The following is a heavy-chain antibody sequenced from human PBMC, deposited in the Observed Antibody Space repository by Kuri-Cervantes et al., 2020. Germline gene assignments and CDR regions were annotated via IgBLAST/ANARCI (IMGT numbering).Heavy chain of an antibody. CDR2: ISAYNGNT. CDR3: ALLAGAGPIDY. V-gene: IGHV1-18*04. Sequence: ASVKVSCKASGYTFNSYYMHWVRQAPGQGLEWMGWISAYNGNTNYAQKLQGRVTMTTDTSTSTAYMELRSLRSDDTAVYYCALLAGAGPIDYWGQGTLVTVSS. D-gene: IGHD1-1*01. J-gene: IGHJ4*02. CDR1: GYTFNSYY.